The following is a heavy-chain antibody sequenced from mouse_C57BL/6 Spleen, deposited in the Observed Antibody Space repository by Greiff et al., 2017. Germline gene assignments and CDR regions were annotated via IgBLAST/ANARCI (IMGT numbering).Heavy chain of an antibody. Sequence: EVKLMESGAELVRPGASVKLSCTASGFNIEDDYMHWVKQRPEQGLEWIGWIDPENGDTEYASKFQGKATITADTSSNTAYLQLSSLTSEDTAVYYCTTGLGRLVWYFDVWGTGTTLTVSS. V-gene: IGHV14-4*01. CDR1: GFNIEDDY. CDR3: TTGLGRLVWYFDV. D-gene: IGHD4-1*01. J-gene: IGHJ1*03. CDR2: IDPENGDT.